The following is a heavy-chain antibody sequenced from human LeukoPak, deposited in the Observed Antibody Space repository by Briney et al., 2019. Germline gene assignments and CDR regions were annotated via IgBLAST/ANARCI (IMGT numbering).Heavy chain of an antibody. V-gene: IGHV1-8*03. CDR2: MNPNSGNT. CDR1: GYTFTSYD. J-gene: IGHJ4*02. D-gene: IGHD3-10*01. CDR3: AKEARLWFGELLSDY. Sequence: ASVKVSCKASGYTFTSYDINWVRQATGQGLEWMGWMNPNSGNTGYAQKFQGRVTITRSTSISTAYMELNSLRSEDTAVYYCAKEARLWFGELLSDYWGQGTLVTVSS.